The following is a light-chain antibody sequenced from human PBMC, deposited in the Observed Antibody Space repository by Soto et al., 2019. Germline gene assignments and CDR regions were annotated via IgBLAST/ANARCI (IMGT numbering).Light chain of an antibody. CDR3: QQYGSSPLT. V-gene: IGKV3-20*01. Sequence: ESVLTQSTGTLSLSPGERATLSCRASQSLSSSYLAWYQHKPGQPPRVLIYGASSRATGIPDRFSGSGSGTDFTLTITRLEPEDFAIYCWQQYGSSPLTFGGGTRVEIK. CDR2: GAS. J-gene: IGKJ4*01. CDR1: QSLSSSY.